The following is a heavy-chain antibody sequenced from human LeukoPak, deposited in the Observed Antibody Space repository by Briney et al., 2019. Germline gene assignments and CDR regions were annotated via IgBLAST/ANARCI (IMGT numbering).Heavy chain of an antibody. CDR3: AKIKTTFGVVTHAFDI. V-gene: IGHV4-4*02. Sequence: SETLSLTCAVSGGSISSSNWWSWVRQPPGKGLEWIGEIYHSGSTNYNPSLKSRVTISVDTSKNQFSLKLSSVTAADTAVYYCAKIKTTFGVVTHAFDIWGQGTIVTVSP. D-gene: IGHD3-3*01. CDR2: IYHSGST. J-gene: IGHJ3*02. CDR1: GGSISSSNW.